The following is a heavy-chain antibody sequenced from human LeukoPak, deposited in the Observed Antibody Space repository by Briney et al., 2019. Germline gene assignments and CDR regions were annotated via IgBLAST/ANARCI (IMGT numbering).Heavy chain of an antibody. Sequence: ASVKVSCKASGYTFTGYYIHWVRQAPGQGLEWMGWINPNSGDTNYAQKFQGRVTMTRDTSISTAYMELSRLRSDDTAVYYCRTDRYGDYGDYIDYWGQGTLVTVSS. J-gene: IGHJ4*02. D-gene: IGHD4-17*01. V-gene: IGHV1-2*02. CDR2: INPNSGDT. CDR3: RTDRYGDYGDYIDY. CDR1: GYTFTGYY.